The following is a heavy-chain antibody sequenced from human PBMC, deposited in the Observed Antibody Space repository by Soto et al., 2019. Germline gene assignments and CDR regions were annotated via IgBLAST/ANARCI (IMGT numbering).Heavy chain of an antibody. CDR3: AKDRRITMVRGVINAFDI. D-gene: IGHD3-10*01. CDR2: ISGSGGST. Sequence: PGGSLRLSFAASGFTFSSYAMSWVRQAPGKGLEWVSAISGSGGSTYYADSVKGRFTISRDNSKNTLYLQMNSLRAEDTAVYYCAKDRRITMVRGVINAFDIWGQGTMVTVSS. CDR1: GFTFSSYA. J-gene: IGHJ3*02. V-gene: IGHV3-23*01.